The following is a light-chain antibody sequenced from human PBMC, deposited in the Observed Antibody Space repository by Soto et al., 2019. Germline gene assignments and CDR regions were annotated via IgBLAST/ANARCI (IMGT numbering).Light chain of an antibody. V-gene: IGLV1-47*01. J-gene: IGLJ2*01. Sequence: QSVLTQPSSASGTPGQRVTISCSGSSTNIESNFVYWYQQFPGTAPRLLIYRNNQRPSGVPDRFSGSKSGTSASLAISALLSEDEADYYCTVWDDSLRGRLFCGGTKVTVL. CDR2: RNN. CDR1: STNIESNF. CDR3: TVWDDSLRGRL.